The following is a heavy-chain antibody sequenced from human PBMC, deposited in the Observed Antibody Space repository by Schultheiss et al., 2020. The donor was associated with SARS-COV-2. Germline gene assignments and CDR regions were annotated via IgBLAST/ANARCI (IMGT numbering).Heavy chain of an antibody. J-gene: IGHJ3*02. CDR3: AREGGRSSRAFDI. Sequence: GGSLRLSCAASGFTFSSYWMHWVRQAPGKGLVWVSRISSDGSSTNYADSVKGRFTISRDNAKNTLFLQMNSLRAEDTAVYYCAREGGRSSRAFDIWGQGTMVTVSS. CDR2: ISSDGSST. CDR1: GFTFSSYW. V-gene: IGHV3-74*01. D-gene: IGHD6-6*01.